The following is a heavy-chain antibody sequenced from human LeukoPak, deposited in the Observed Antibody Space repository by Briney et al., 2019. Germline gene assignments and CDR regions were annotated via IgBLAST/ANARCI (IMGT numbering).Heavy chain of an antibody. J-gene: IGHJ5*02. CDR3: ARLRGGNWFDP. D-gene: IGHD3-16*01. V-gene: IGHV4-38-2*02. CDR2: IFHSGST. CDR1: GYSLTSGYY. Sequence: TSETLSLTCTVSGYSLTSGYYWGWIRQPPGKGLEWIASIFHSGSTFYNPSVKSRVTISVDTSKNQFSLTLRSVTAADTAVYYCARLRGGNWFDPWGQGTLVTVSS.